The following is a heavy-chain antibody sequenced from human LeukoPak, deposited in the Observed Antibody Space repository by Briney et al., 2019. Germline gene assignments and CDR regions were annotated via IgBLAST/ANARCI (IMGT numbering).Heavy chain of an antibody. J-gene: IGHJ4*02. CDR1: GFTFSDYA. Sequence: GGSLRLSCAASGFTFSDYAMSWVRQAPGKGLEWLSVISGGSSGSTYYADSVTGRFTVSRDNSKNTVDLQINSLRVEDTAVYYCARCVMGYSGYDLDYWGQGTLVTVSS. D-gene: IGHD5-12*01. V-gene: IGHV3-23*01. CDR3: ARCVMGYSGYDLDY. CDR2: ISGGSSGST.